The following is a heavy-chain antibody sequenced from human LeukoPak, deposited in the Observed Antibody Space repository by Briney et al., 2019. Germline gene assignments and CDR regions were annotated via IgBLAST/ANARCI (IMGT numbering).Heavy chain of an antibody. J-gene: IGHJ6*02. CDR3: ARDGPFRPQGPGYGMDV. CDR2: ISAYNGNT. CDR1: GYTFTSYG. Sequence: ASVKVSCKASGYTFTSYGISWVRQAPGQGLEWMGWISAYNGNTNYAQKLQGRVTMTTDTSTSTAYMELRSLRSDDTAVYYCARDGPFRPQGPGYGMDVWGQGTTVTVSS. V-gene: IGHV1-18*01.